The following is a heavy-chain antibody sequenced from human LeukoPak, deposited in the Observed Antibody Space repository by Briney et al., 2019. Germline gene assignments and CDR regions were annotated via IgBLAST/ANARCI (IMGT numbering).Heavy chain of an antibody. V-gene: IGHV3-30*18. CDR2: ISYDASYK. Sequence: PGGSLRLSCAASGFTFSSYWMHWVRQAPGKGLEWVAVISYDASYKNYADSVKGRFTISRDNSKNTLYLQMNSLRAEDTAVYYCAKDLIVSGTATILDYWGQGTLVTVSS. D-gene: IGHD5-24*01. CDR1: GFTFSSYW. CDR3: AKDLIVSGTATILDY. J-gene: IGHJ4*02.